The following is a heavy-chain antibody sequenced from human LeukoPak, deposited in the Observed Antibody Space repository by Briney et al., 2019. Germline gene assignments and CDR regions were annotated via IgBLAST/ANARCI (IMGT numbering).Heavy chain of an antibody. CDR2: IRKDGNDK. CDR1: GFSAARYW. V-gene: IGHV3-7*01. D-gene: IGHD3-16*01. CDR3: ASSKRGTYRFDAYDV. J-gene: IGHJ3*01. Sequence: GGSLRLSCAASGFSAARYWISWVRQAPGKGLEWVANIRKDGNDKDYVESVRGRFTISTDKAKNSLYLQMNSLTAEDTAVYFCASSKRGTYRFDAYDVWGQGTMVTVSS.